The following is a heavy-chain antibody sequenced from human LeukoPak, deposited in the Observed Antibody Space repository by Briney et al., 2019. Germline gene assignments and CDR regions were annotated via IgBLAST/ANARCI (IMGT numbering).Heavy chain of an antibody. V-gene: IGHV3-23*01. J-gene: IGHJ4*02. Sequence: GGSLRLSCAASGFSFSNFAMTWVRQAPGKGLEWVSTISGSGDDTHYADSVKGRFTISRDNSKNALYLQMNSLKTEDTAVYYCARDGILYGSGSYSNYWGQGTLVTVSS. D-gene: IGHD3-10*01. CDR3: ARDGILYGSGSYSNY. CDR2: ISGSGDDT. CDR1: GFSFSNFA.